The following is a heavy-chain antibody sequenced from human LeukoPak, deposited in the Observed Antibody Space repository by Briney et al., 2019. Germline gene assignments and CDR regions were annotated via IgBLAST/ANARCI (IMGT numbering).Heavy chain of an antibody. Sequence: GGSLRLSCAASGFTFSNHIISWVRQAPGKGLEWVANMRQDGSDKYYVDFVKGRSTISRDNAKNSLCLQMNSLRAEDTAVYYCAREGNAFDIWGQGTMVTVSS. V-gene: IGHV3-7*01. D-gene: IGHD3-10*01. CDR2: MRQDGSDK. CDR1: GFTFSNHI. CDR3: AREGNAFDI. J-gene: IGHJ3*02.